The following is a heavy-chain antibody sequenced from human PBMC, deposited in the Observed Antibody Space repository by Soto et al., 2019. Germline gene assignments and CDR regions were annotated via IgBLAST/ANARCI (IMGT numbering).Heavy chain of an antibody. Sequence: LKISCQGSGFIFTTYWIGWVRQMTGKSLEWMGNIYPGDSDIRYSPSFQGQVTFSADKSISTAYLQWGSLKASDTATYYCVRRGYSYAELRVLDVWGQGTTVTVSS. J-gene: IGHJ6*02. V-gene: IGHV5-51*01. CDR2: IYPGDSDI. CDR3: VRRGYSYAELRVLDV. D-gene: IGHD5-18*01. CDR1: GFIFTTYW.